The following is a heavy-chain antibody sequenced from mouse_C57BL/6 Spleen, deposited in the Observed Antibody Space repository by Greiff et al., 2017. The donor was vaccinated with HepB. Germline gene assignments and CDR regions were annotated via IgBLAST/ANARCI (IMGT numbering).Heavy chain of an antibody. CDR3: ARRSPYYYGSSYDAMDY. CDR1: GYTFTSYW. CDR2: IDPSDSYT. Sequence: QVQLQQPGAELVMPGASVKLSCKASGYTFTSYWMLWVKQRPGQGLEWSGEIDPSDSYTNYNQKFKGKSTLTVDKSSSTAYMQLSSLTSEDSAVYYCARRSPYYYGSSYDAMDYWGQGTSVTVSS. J-gene: IGHJ4*01. V-gene: IGHV1-69*01. D-gene: IGHD1-1*01.